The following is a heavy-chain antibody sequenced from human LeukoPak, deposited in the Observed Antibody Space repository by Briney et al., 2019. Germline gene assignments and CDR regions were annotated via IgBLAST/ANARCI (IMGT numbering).Heavy chain of an antibody. J-gene: IGHJ4*02. Sequence: PSETLSLTCTVSGGAISSYYWSWIRQPPGKGLEWIGYIYYSGSTNHNPSLKSRVTISVDTSKNQFSLKLSSVTAADTAVYYCARGRATAVTGYFDYWGRGTLVTVSS. CDR1: GGAISSYY. V-gene: IGHV4-59*08. CDR2: IYYSGST. D-gene: IGHD6-19*01. CDR3: ARGRATAVTGYFDY.